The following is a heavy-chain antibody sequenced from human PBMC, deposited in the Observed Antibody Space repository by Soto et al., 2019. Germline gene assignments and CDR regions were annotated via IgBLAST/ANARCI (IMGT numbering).Heavy chain of an antibody. CDR2: IYYSGST. Sequence: PSETLSLTCTVSGGSISSSSYYWGWIRQPPGKGLEWIGSIYYSGSTYYNPSLKSRVTISVDTSKNQFSLKLSSVTAADTAVYYCARRGSSGWYFYWGQGTLVTSPQ. J-gene: IGHJ4*02. CDR3: ARRGSSGWYFY. CDR1: GGSISSSSYY. V-gene: IGHV4-39*01. D-gene: IGHD6-19*01.